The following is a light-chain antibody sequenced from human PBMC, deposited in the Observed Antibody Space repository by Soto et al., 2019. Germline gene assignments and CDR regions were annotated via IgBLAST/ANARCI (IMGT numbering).Light chain of an antibody. V-gene: IGKV3-15*01. CDR1: QSVGRG. Sequence: EIVMTQSPATLSVSPGQRATLSCRASQSVGRGLAGYQQKPGQAPRLLIYGASARATGIPARFSGSGSGTEFTLTISSLQSEDSAVYYCQQYNNWPPITCGQGTRLEIK. CDR3: QQYNNWPPIT. J-gene: IGKJ5*01. CDR2: GAS.